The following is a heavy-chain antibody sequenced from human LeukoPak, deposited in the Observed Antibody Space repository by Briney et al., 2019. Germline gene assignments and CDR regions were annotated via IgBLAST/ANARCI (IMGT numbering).Heavy chain of an antibody. Sequence: GGSLRLSCAVSGFTFSSYWMSWVRQAPGKGLEWVANIKYDGTEKYYADSVKGRFTISRDKAVNSLHLQMNSLRGEDTAVYYCARGGYRYGLGFWSQGTLVTVSS. J-gene: IGHJ4*02. CDR1: GFTFSSYW. D-gene: IGHD5-18*01. V-gene: IGHV3-7*03. CDR2: IKYDGTEK. CDR3: ARGGYRYGLGF.